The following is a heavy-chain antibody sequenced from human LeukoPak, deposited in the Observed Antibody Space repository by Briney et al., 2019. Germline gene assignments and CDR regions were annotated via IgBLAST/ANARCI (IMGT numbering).Heavy chain of an antibody. CDR1: GGSISSGSYY. J-gene: IGHJ4*02. Sequence: PSETLSLTCTVSGGSISSGSYYWSWIRQPAGKGLEWIGRIYTSGSTNYNPSLKSRVTISVDTSKNQFSLKLSSVTAADTAVYYCARDGGIAVAGTPHWGQGTLVTVSS. V-gene: IGHV4-61*02. CDR3: ARDGGIAVAGTPH. D-gene: IGHD6-19*01. CDR2: IYTSGST.